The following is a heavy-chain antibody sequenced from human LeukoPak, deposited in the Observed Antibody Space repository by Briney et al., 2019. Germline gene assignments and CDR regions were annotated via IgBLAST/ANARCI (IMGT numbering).Heavy chain of an antibody. Sequence: ASVKVSCKVSGFTLTELSMHWVRQAPGKGLEWMGGLDPEDGVTIYAQKFQGRVTMTEDTSTDTAYMELSSLRSDDTAVYYCATDLLRWTGYWGQGTLVTVSS. CDR1: GFTLTELS. V-gene: IGHV1-24*01. CDR3: ATDLLRWTGY. D-gene: IGHD4-23*01. J-gene: IGHJ4*02. CDR2: LDPEDGVT.